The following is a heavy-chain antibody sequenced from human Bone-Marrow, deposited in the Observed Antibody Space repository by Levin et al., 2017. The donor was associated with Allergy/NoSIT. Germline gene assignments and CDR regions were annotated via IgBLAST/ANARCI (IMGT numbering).Heavy chain of an antibody. D-gene: IGHD5-18*01. V-gene: IGHV3-30*04. J-gene: IGHJ6*02. CDR2: ISYDGSNK. CDR3: AREIAMAEDYYGMDV. CDR1: GFTFSSYA. Sequence: GGSLRLSCAASGFTFSSYAMHWVRQAPGKGLEWVAVISYDGSNKYYADSVKGRFTISRDNSKNTLYLQMNSLRAEDTAVYYCAREIAMAEDYYGMDVWGQGTTVTVSS.